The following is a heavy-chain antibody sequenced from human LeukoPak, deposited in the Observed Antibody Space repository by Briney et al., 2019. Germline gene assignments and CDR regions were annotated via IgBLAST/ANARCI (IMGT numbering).Heavy chain of an antibody. CDR3: AKNGRYFDWSPFDY. V-gene: IGHV3-23*01. CDR1: GFTFSSYA. CDR2: ISGIGGST. D-gene: IGHD3-9*01. J-gene: IGHJ4*02. Sequence: GGSLRLSCAASGFTFSSYAMSWVRQAPGKGLEWVSAISGIGGSTYYADSVKGRFTISRDNSKNTLYLQMNSLRAEDTAVYYCAKNGRYFDWSPFDYWGQGTLVTVSS.